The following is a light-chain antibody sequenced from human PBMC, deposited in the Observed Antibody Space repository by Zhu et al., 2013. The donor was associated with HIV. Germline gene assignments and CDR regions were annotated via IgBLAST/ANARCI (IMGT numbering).Light chain of an antibody. Sequence: EIVLTQSPATLSLSPGERATLSCRASQSVSDFLGWYQQKSGQSPRLLVYDVSNRATGIPARFSGSGSGTDFTLTISSLQAEDVAVYYCQQYYTTPTFGQGTRLEIK. CDR2: DVS. CDR3: QQYYTTPT. V-gene: IGKV3-11*01. J-gene: IGKJ5*01. CDR1: QSVSDF.